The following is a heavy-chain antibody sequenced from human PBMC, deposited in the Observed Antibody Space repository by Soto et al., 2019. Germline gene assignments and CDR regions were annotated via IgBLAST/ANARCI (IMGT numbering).Heavy chain of an antibody. J-gene: IGHJ4*02. CDR2: IIPVFGTT. CDR3: ARDLYASNN. CDR1: GGTFSNYA. V-gene: IGHV1-69*06. Sequence: SVKVSCKASGGTFSNYAFSWVRQAPGQGLEWMGGIIPVFGTTDYAQKFQGRVTITADKSTSTAYMELSSLRSEDTAVYYCARDLYASNNWGQGTLVTVS. D-gene: IGHD2-2*01.